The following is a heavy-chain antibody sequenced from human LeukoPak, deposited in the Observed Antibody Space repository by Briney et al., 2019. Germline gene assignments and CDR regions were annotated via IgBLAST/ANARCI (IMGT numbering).Heavy chain of an antibody. D-gene: IGHD5-18*01. CDR2: INPNSGGT. CDR3: ARKYSYGYIPFDY. CDR1: GYTFTGYY. Sequence: ASVKVSCKASGYTFTGYYMHWVRQAPGQGLEWMGWINPNSGGTNYAQKFQGRVTMTRDTSISTAYMEPSRLRSDDTAVYYCARKYSYGYIPFDYWGQGTLVAVSS. V-gene: IGHV1-2*02. J-gene: IGHJ4*02.